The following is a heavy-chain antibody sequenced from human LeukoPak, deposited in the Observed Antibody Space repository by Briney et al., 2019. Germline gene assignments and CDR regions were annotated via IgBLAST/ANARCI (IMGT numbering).Heavy chain of an antibody. CDR2: IYTSGST. V-gene: IGHV4-4*07. CDR1: GGSISSYY. D-gene: IGHD1-7*01. J-gene: IGHJ6*03. CDR3: ARVTGTTWNYYYYYYMDV. Sequence: PSETLSLTCTVSGGSISSYYWSWIRQPAGKGLVWIGRIYTSGSTNYNPSLKSRVTMSVDTSKNQFSLKLSSVTAADTAVYYCARVTGTTWNYYYYYYMDVWGKGTTVTVSS.